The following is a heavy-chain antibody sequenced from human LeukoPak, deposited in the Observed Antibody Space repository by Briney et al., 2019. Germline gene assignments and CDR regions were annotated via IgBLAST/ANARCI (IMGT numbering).Heavy chain of an antibody. CDR3: ARDKGDYGDYYWFDP. V-gene: IGHV4-61*01. D-gene: IGHD4-17*01. CDR1: GGSISSSSYY. J-gene: IGHJ5*02. CDR2: IYYSGST. Sequence: SETLSLTCTVSGGSISSSSYYWSWIRQAPGKGLEWIGYIYYSGSTNYNPSLKGRVTISVDTSKNQFSLKLRSVTAADTAVYYCARDKGDYGDYYWFDPWGQGTLVTVSS.